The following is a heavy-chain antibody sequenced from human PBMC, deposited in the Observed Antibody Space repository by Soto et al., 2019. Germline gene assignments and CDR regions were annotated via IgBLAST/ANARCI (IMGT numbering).Heavy chain of an antibody. Sequence: GASVKVSCKASGYTFTSYYMHWVRQAPGQGLEWMGIINPSGGSTSYAQKFQGRVTMTRDTSTSTVYMELSSLRSEDTAVYYCARPLDYSNYLDLWFDPWGQGTLVTVSS. V-gene: IGHV1-46*03. CDR3: ARPLDYSNYLDLWFDP. J-gene: IGHJ5*02. CDR1: GYTFTSYY. CDR2: INPSGGST. D-gene: IGHD4-4*01.